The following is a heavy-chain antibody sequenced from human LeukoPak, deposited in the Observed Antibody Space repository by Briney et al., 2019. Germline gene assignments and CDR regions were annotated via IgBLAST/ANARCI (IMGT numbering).Heavy chain of an antibody. CDR1: GYTLTSYD. V-gene: IGHV1-8*01. CDR3: ARAEWEPRTIGFQH. J-gene: IGHJ1*01. D-gene: IGHD1-26*01. Sequence: ASVKVSCKASGYTLTSYDINWVRQATGQGLEWMGWMNPNSGNTGYAQKFQGRVTMTRNTSISTAYMELSSLRSEDTAVYYCARAEWEPRTIGFQHWGQGTLVTVSS. CDR2: MNPNSGNT.